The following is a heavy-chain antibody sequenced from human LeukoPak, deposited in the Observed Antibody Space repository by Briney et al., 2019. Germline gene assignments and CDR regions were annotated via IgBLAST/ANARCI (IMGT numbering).Heavy chain of an antibody. CDR1: GGSLSGNY. CDR3: ARGLNILDY. V-gene: IGHV4-34*01. CDR2: VTHDGVT. J-gene: IGHJ4*02. Sequence: SETLSLTCAVHGGSLSGNYWSWIRQPPGKGLQWIGQVTHDGVTTYNPSLKSRVTISVDTPRNQVSLKVTSLTAADTAVYYCARGLNILDYWGQGTLVTVSS.